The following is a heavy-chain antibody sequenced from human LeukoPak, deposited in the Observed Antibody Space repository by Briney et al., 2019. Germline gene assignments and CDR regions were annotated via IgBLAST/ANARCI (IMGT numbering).Heavy chain of an antibody. CDR2: IYYSGSS. CDR3: AMLHLKYYDILTGYYPLFDY. Sequence: SQTLSLTCTVSGGSINNGGYYWSWIRQHPGKGLEWIGYIYYSGSSYYNPSLRSRVTISVDTSKNHFSLKLRSVTAADTAVYYCAMLHLKYYDILTGYYPLFDYWGQGTLVAVSS. J-gene: IGHJ4*02. V-gene: IGHV4-31*03. CDR1: GGSINNGGYY. D-gene: IGHD3-9*01.